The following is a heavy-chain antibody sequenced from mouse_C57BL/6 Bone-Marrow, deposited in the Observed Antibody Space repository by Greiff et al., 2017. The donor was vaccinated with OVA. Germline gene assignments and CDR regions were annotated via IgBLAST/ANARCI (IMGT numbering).Heavy chain of an antibody. Sequence: EVMLVESGGGLVQPGESLKLSCESNEYEFPSHDMSWVRKTPEKRLELVAAINSDGGSTYYPDTMERRFIISRDNTKKTLYLQMSSLRSEDTALYYCASYYYGSSHRYYFDYWGQGTTLTVSS. D-gene: IGHD1-1*01. CDR3: ASYYYGSSHRYYFDY. J-gene: IGHJ2*01. V-gene: IGHV5-2*01. CDR2: INSDGGST. CDR1: EYEFPSHD.